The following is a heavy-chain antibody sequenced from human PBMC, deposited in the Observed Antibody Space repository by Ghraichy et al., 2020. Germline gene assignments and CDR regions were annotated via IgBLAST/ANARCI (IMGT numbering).Heavy chain of an antibody. CDR1: GGSISSYY. CDR2: IHYSGST. V-gene: IGHV4-59*01. D-gene: IGHD5-24*01. J-gene: IGHJ2*01. CDR3: ARGGDGNNFWYFDL. Sequence: SETLSLTCTVSGGSISSYYWSWIRQPPGKGLEWIGYIHYSGSTNYNPSLTSRVTISVDTSKNQFSLKLTSVTTADTAMYYCARGGDGNNFWYFDLWGRGTLVTVSS.